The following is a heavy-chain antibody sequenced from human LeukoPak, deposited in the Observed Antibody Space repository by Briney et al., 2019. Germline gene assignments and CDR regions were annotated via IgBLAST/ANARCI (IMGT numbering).Heavy chain of an antibody. J-gene: IGHJ5*02. D-gene: IGHD2-15*01. CDR1: GFTFSRYW. V-gene: IGHV3-74*01. CDR2: INSDGSST. Sequence: GGSLRLSCAASGFTFSRYWMHWVRQAPGKGLVWVSRINSDGSSTNYADSAKGRFTISRDNAKNTLYLQMNSLRVEDTAVYYCASGSGGFNWFDPWGQGTLVTVSS. CDR3: ASGSGGFNWFDP.